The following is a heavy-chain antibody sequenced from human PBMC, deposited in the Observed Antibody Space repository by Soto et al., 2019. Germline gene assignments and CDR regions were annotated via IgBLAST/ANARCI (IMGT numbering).Heavy chain of an antibody. CDR1: GFSLNTREVG. CDR2: VYWDDAK. Sequence: QITLKESGPMLVKPTQTLTLTCTFSGFSLNTREVGVGWNRQPPGKALEWLALVYWDDAKRYSPSLRTRLTITKDTSKNQVVLTMTNMDPVDTATYYCAHLTYYYDSSCYYYGAFDIWGQGTMVTVSS. J-gene: IGHJ3*02. D-gene: IGHD3-22*01. V-gene: IGHV2-5*02. CDR3: AHLTYYYDSSCYYYGAFDI.